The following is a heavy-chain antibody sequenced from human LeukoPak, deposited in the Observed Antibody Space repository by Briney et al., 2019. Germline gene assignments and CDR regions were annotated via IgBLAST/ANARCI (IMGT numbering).Heavy chain of an antibody. CDR1: GFTFSSYW. V-gene: IGHV3-74*01. D-gene: IGHD6-13*01. J-gene: IGHJ4*02. CDR2: INTDGSST. Sequence: GGSLRLSCAASGFTFSSYWMHWVRQAPGKGLVWVSRINTDGSSTSYADSVKGRFTISRDNAKNTLYLQMNSLRAEDTAVYYCARGGRRSWYGFDYWGQGTLVTVSS. CDR3: ARGGRRSWYGFDY.